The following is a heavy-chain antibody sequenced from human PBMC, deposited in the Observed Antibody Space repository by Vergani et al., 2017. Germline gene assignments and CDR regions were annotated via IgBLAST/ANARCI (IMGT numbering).Heavy chain of an antibody. J-gene: IGHJ3*02. CDR2: IWYDGSNK. D-gene: IGHD3-3*01. Sequence: VQLVESGGGLVQPGGSLRLSCAASGFTFSSYAMHWVRQAPGKGLEWVAVIWYDGSNKYYADSVKGRFTISRDNSRNTLYLQMNSLRAEDTAVYYCAREKSGAFDIWGQGTMVTVSS. CDR3: AREKSGAFDI. CDR1: GFTFSSYA. V-gene: IGHV3-33*01.